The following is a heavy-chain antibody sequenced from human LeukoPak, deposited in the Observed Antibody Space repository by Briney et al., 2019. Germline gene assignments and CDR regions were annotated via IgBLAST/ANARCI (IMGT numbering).Heavy chain of an antibody. CDR2: IYPGDSDT. V-gene: IGHV5-51*01. CDR3: ARLVTGYGMDV. Sequence: GASLKISCKGSGSSFTSYWIGWVRQLPGKGLEWMGIIYPGDSDTRYGPSFQGQVTISADKSISTAYLQWSSLKASATAMYSCARLVTGYGMDVWGKGTTVTVSS. CDR1: GSSFTSYW. J-gene: IGHJ6*04. D-gene: IGHD2-8*02.